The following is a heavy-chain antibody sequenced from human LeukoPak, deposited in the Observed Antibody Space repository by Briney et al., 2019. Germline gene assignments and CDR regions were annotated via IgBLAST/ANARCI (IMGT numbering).Heavy chain of an antibody. CDR3: ARDNCSGGSCYSYYFDY. J-gene: IGHJ4*02. CDR2: IWYDGSNI. V-gene: IGHV3-33*08. CDR1: GFTFSSYG. D-gene: IGHD2-15*01. Sequence: GGSLRLSCAATGFTFSSYGMHWVRQAPGKGLEWVAVIWYDGSNIYYADSVKGRFTISRGNSKNTLYLQMNSLRAEDTAVYYCARDNCSGGSCYSYYFDYWGQGTLVTVSS.